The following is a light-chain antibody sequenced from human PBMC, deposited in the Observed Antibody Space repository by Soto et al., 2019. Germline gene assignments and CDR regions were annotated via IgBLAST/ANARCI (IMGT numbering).Light chain of an antibody. Sequence: DIQMTQSPSTLSASVGDRVTITCRASRSISTWLAWYQQKPGKAPKLLIYDASTLESGVPSRFSGSGSGTEFTLSISSLKPPAFATYYCQQYNTLSTCTFGQGTKVEIK. CDR2: DAS. CDR1: RSISTW. CDR3: QQYNTLSTCT. V-gene: IGKV1-5*01. J-gene: IGKJ1*01.